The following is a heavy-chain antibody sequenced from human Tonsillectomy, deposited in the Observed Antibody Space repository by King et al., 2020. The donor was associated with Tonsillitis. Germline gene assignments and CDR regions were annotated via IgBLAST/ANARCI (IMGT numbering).Heavy chain of an antibody. CDR1: GGIFRNYV. CDR2: LIHVFGAT. V-gene: IGHV1-69*01. CDR3: ASRSPPIDGFSL. J-gene: IGHJ3*01. Sequence: QLVQSGAEVKKPGSSVKVSCKASGGIFRNYVISWVRQAPGQGLEWMGGLIHVFGATNYAEKLQDRISITADESTSTVYMELTDLRYEDSAVYYCASRSPPIDGFSLWGPGTMVTVSS.